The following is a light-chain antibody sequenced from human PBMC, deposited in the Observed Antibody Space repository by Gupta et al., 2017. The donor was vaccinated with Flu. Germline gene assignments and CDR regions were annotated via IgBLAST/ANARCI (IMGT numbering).Light chain of an antibody. Sequence: SPATLSVSPGERVTRSCRASQNVNSNLEWYQQKPGQAPRLLLYGASNRAAGIPDRFSGSGSGTEFTLTSSSRQSEDFAIYYWQQDNDWHLFGHGTTVDIK. CDR3: QQDNDWHL. CDR2: GAS. V-gene: IGKV3-15*01. CDR1: QNVNSN. J-gene: IGKJ3*01.